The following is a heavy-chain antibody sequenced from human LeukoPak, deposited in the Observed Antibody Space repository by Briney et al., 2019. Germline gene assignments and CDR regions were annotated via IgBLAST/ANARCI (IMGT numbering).Heavy chain of an antibody. CDR2: SIPILGIA. D-gene: IGHD2-2*02. CDR3: ARERCSSTSCYKYYYYYGMDV. Sequence: ASVKVSCKASGGTFSSYAISWVRQAPGQGLEWMGRSIPILGIANYAQKFQGRVTITADKSTSTAYMELSSLRSEDTAVYYCARERCSSTSCYKYYYYYGMDVWGQGTTVTVSS. J-gene: IGHJ6*02. V-gene: IGHV1-69*04. CDR1: GGTFSSYA.